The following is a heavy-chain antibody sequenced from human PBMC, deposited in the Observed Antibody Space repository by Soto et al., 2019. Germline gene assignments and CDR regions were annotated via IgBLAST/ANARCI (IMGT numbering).Heavy chain of an antibody. D-gene: IGHD3-3*01. CDR1: GGSISSSSYY. J-gene: IGHJ4*02. Sequence: PSETLSLTCTVSGGSISSSSYYWGWIRQPPGKGLEWIGSIYYSGSTYYNPSLKSRVTISVDTSKNQFSLKLSSVTAADTAVYYCANVGEYDFWSGYHSWGQGTLVTVSS. CDR2: IYYSGST. V-gene: IGHV4-39*01. CDR3: ANVGEYDFWSGYHS.